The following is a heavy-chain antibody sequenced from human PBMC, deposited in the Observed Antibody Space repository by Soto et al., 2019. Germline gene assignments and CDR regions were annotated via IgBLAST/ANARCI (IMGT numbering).Heavy chain of an antibody. CDR2: IKGDGTNT. D-gene: IGHD5-12*01. V-gene: IGHV3-74*01. Sequence: WVSLRLSCAAAGVTCSSYWMHWVRQFPGKGLVWVSRIKGDGTNTGYADSVKGRFTISRDNVKNTLYLQMNSLRAEDTAVYYCGRGLSGYYGFDYWGQGPLVTVSS. CDR3: GRGLSGYYGFDY. J-gene: IGHJ4*02. CDR1: GVTCSSYW.